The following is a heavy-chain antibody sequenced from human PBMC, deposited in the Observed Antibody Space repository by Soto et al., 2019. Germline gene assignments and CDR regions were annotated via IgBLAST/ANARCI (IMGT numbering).Heavy chain of an antibody. V-gene: IGHV4-30-2*01. Sequence: SETLSLTCAVSGFSISSGGYSWSWIRQPPGKGLEWIGYIYHSGSTNYNPSLKSRVTISVDTSKNQFSLKLSSVTAADTAVYYCARVPGPWGQGTLVTVSS. J-gene: IGHJ5*02. CDR2: IYHSGST. CDR1: GFSISSGGYS. CDR3: ARVPGP.